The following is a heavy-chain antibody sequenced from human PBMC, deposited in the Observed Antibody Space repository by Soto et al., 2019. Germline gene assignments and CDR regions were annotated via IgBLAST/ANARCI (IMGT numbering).Heavy chain of an antibody. J-gene: IGHJ4*02. Sequence: ASVKVSCKASGYTFTSYAMHWVRQAPGQRLEWMGWINAGNGNTKYSQKFQGRVTITRDTSASTAYMELSSLRSEDTAVFYCASSVVVAATSFDYWGQGTLVTVSS. CDR1: GYTFTSYA. CDR2: INAGNGNT. D-gene: IGHD2-15*01. CDR3: ASSVVVAATSFDY. V-gene: IGHV1-3*01.